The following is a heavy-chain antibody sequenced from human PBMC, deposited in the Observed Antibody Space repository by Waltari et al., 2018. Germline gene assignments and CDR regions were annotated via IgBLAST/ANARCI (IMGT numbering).Heavy chain of an antibody. CDR3: ARDLAAAGY. D-gene: IGHD6-13*01. CDR2: IYHSGST. Sequence: QVQLQESGPGLVKPSETLSLTCAVSGYSISSGYYWGWIRQPPGKGLEWIGSIYHSGSTYYNPSLKSRVTISVDTSKTQFSLKLSSVTAADTAVYYCARDLAAAGYWGQGTLVTVSS. V-gene: IGHV4-38-2*02. J-gene: IGHJ4*02. CDR1: GYSISSGYY.